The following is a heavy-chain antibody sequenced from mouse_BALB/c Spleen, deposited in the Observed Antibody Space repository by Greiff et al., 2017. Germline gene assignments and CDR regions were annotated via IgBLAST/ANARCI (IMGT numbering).Heavy chain of an antibody. CDR2: IDPANGNT. CDR1: GFNIKDTY. V-gene: IGHV14-3*02. CDR3: ASGAHYYDWFAY. D-gene: IGHD1-2*01. Sequence: EVQLQQSGAELVKPGASVKLSCTASGFNIKDTYMHWVKQRPEQGLEWIGRIDPANGNTKYDPKFQGKATITADTSSNTAYLQLSSLTSEDTAVYYCASGAHYYDWFAYWGQGTLVTVSA. J-gene: IGHJ3*01.